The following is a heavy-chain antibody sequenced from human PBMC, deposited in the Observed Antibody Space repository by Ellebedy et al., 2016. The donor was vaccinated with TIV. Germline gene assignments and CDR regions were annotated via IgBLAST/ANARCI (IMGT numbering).Heavy chain of an antibody. J-gene: IGHJ4*02. V-gene: IGHV3-7*01. CDR2: IKQDGSEK. Sequence: GESLKISXAASGFTFSNHWMSWVRQVPGKGLEWVANIKQDGSEKYCVDSVKGRFTIPRDNAKNSLYLQMNSLRAEDTAVYYCARDKVVGATYFDYWGQGTLVTVSS. D-gene: IGHD1-26*01. CDR1: GFTFSNHW. CDR3: ARDKVVGATYFDY.